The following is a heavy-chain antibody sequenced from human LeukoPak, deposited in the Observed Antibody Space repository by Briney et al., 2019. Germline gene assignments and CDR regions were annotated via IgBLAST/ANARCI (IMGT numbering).Heavy chain of an antibody. Sequence: GESLKISCKGSGYSFSSYWIGWVRQMPGKGLEWMGIIYPGDSDTRYSPSFQGQVTISADKSISTAYLQWSSLKASDTAMFYCARSAYGDYGGFDYWGQGTLVTVSS. CDR3: ARSAYGDYGGFDY. CDR2: IYPGDSDT. V-gene: IGHV5-51*01. D-gene: IGHD4-17*01. CDR1: GYSFSSYW. J-gene: IGHJ4*02.